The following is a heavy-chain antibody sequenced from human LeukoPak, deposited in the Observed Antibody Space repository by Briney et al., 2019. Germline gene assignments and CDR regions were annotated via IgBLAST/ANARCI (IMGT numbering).Heavy chain of an antibody. V-gene: IGHV1-18*01. J-gene: IGHJ5*02. CDR1: GYTFTSYG. CDR3: ARSNQNYLGIWFDP. Sequence: RASVKVSCKASGYTFTSYGISWVRQAPGQGLEWMGWISAYNGNTNYAQKLQGRVTMTTDTSTSTAYMELRSLRSDDTAVYYCARSNQNYLGIWFDPWGQGTLVTVSS. CDR2: ISAYNGNT. D-gene: IGHD5-24*01.